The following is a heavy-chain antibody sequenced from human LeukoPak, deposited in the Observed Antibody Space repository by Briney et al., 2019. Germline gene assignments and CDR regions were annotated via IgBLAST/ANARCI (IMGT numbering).Heavy chain of an antibody. CDR3: ARGSTYYYGSGYPTGWFDP. J-gene: IGHJ5*02. D-gene: IGHD3-10*01. CDR2: ISSSGSTI. CDR1: GFTFSSYS. Sequence: GGSLRLSCAASGFTFSSYSMNWVRQAPGKGLEWVSYISSSGSTIYYADSVKGRFTISRDNAKNSLYLQMNSLRAEDMAVYYCARGSTYYYGSGYPTGWFDPWGQGTLVTVSS. V-gene: IGHV3-48*04.